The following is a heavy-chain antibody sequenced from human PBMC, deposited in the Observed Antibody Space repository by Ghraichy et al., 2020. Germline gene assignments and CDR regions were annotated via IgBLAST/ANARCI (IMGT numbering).Heavy chain of an antibody. J-gene: IGHJ4*02. D-gene: IGHD5-12*01. V-gene: IGHV3-33*01. CDR2: IWYDGSNK. CDR3: ARERYSGYQILDY. CDR1: GFTFSSYG. Sequence: TLNISCAASGFTFSSYGMHWVRQAPGKGLEWVAVIWYDGSNKYYADSVKGRFTISRDNSKNTLYLQMNSLRAEDTAVYYCARERYSGYQILDYWGQGTLVTVSS.